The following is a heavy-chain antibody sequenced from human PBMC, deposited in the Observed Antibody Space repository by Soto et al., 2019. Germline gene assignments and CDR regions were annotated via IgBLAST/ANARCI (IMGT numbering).Heavy chain of an antibody. CDR3: AEEGQRGLRVYFFGMEV. V-gene: IGHV3-23*01. D-gene: IGHD5-12*01. CDR2: ISGSGGST. J-gene: IGHJ6*01. Sequence: PGGSLRLSCAASGFTFSSYAMSWVRQAPGKGLEWVSAISGSGGSTYYADSVKGRFTISRDNSKNTLYLQMNSLRAEDTAVYYCAEEGQRGLRVYFFGMEVWGEGTKVTVCS. CDR1: GFTFSSYA.